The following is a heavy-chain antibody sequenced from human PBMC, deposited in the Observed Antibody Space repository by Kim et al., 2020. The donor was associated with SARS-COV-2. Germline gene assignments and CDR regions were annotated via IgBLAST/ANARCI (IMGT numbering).Heavy chain of an antibody. V-gene: IGHV7-4-1*02. CDR2: ISYNDGNP. CDR1: GYTFPTYS. CDR3: ARDPSVRGGY. D-gene: IGHD2-2*01. Sequence: ASVKVSCKASGYTFPTYSIHWVRQAPGQGLEWMGWISYNDGNPTYAQGFTGRFVFSLDTSVSTAYLQISSLKAEDSAVYYCARDPSVRGGYWGQGTLVTVSS. J-gene: IGHJ4*02.